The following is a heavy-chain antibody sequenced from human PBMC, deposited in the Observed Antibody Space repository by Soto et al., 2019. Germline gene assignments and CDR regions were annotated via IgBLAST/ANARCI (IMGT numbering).Heavy chain of an antibody. Sequence: PSATRSLTRTVSCGSISSYYRSWIRQPAGRGLEWIGYIYYSGSTNYNPSLKSRVTISVDTSKNQFSLKLSSVTAADTAVYYCARAAVAGTFIDYWGQGPLVT. CDR3: ARAAVAGTFIDY. J-gene: IGHJ4*02. D-gene: IGHD6-19*01. V-gene: IGHV4-59*01. CDR1: CGSISSYY. CDR2: IYYSGST.